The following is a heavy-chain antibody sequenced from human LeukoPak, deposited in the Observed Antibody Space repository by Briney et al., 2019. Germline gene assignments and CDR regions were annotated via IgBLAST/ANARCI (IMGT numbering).Heavy chain of an antibody. V-gene: IGHV3-49*03. J-gene: IGHJ4*02. D-gene: IGHD2-8*01. CDR2: IRSNFYGATT. CDR1: GFTFGAYF. CDR3: TRTTNEAGTH. Sequence: GGSLRLSCTASGFTFGAYFMSWFRQAPGKGLEWIGFIRSNFYGATTEYAASVKGRFTISRDDSKSIAYLQMNSLKIEDTGVYYCTRTTNEAGTHWGQGTLVTVSS.